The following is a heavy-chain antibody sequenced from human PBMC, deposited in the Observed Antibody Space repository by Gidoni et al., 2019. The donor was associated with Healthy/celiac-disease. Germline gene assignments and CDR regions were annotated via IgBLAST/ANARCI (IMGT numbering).Heavy chain of an antibody. CDR1: GGSFSGYY. V-gene: IGHV4-34*01. J-gene: IGHJ3*02. CDR3: ARCRGFTMIVVVITRLDAFDI. D-gene: IGHD3-22*01. CDR2: FNHSGST. Sequence: QVQLQQWGAGLLKPSETLSLTCAVYGGSFSGYYWSWIRQPPGTGLEWIGEFNHSGSTNYNPSLKSRVTISVDTSKNQFSLKLSSVTAADTAVYYCARCRGFTMIVVVITRLDAFDIWGQGTMVTVSS.